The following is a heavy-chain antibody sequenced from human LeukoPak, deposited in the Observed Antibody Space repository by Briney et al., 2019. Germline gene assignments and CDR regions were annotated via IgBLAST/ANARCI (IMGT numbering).Heavy chain of an antibody. J-gene: IGHJ4*02. V-gene: IGHV4-4*07. D-gene: IGHD4/OR15-4a*01. CDR3: ARDGGANRNFDY. Sequence: SETLSLTCDVSGGSIRGDYWSWIRQPAGRGLEWIGRVHTSGSTNYNPSLKSRVTLSQDTSKNQFYLRLTSVTAADTAVYYCARDGGANRNFDYWGQGMLSPSPQ. CDR1: GGSIRGDY. CDR2: VHTSGST.